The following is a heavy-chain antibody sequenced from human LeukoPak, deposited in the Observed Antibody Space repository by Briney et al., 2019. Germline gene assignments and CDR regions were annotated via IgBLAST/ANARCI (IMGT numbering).Heavy chain of an antibody. CDR3: ARVTAGGTWDY. CDR2: IYTTGST. V-gene: IGHV4-4*07. D-gene: IGHD6-13*01. J-gene: IGHJ4*02. Sequence: SETLSLTCTVSGGSISGYYWSWIRQPAGKGLEWIGRIYTTGSTNYNPSLKSRVTMSVDTSKNQLSLKLSSVTAADTAVYYCARVTAGGTWDYWGQGTLVTVSS. CDR1: GGSISGYY.